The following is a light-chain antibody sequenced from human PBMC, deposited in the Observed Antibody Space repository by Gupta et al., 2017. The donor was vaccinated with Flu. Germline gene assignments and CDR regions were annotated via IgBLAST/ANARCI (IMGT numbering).Light chain of an antibody. CDR3: QQRANWPLT. Sequence: PATLPLSPGERATLSYRASQSVNTYLAWFQQKPGQAPRLVMYDASNRAAGIPARFSGSGSGTDFTLTISSREPEDFAVYYCQQRANWPLTFGGGTXVEIK. CDR2: DAS. CDR1: QSVNTY. V-gene: IGKV3-11*01. J-gene: IGKJ4*01.